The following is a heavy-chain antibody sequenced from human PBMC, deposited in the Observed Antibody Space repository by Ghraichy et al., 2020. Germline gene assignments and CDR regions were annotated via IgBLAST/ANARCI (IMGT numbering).Heavy chain of an antibody. V-gene: IGHV3-21*01. J-gene: IGHJ2*01. CDR2: ISSSSSYI. CDR3: ARDGDLHWYFDL. Sequence: GGSLRLSCAASGFTFSSYSMNWVRQAPGKGLEWVSSISSSSSYIYYADSVKGRFTISRDNAKNSLYLQMNSLRAEDTAVYYCARDGDLHWYFDLWGRGTLVTVSS. CDR1: GFTFSSYS.